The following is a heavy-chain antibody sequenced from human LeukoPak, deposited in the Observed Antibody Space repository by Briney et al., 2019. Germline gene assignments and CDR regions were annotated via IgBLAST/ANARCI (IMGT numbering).Heavy chain of an antibody. V-gene: IGHV3-23*01. J-gene: IGHJ3*02. D-gene: IGHD3-22*01. CDR3: AKDITMIVVVGENDAFDI. Sequence: QAGGSLRLSCAASGFTFSSYAMSWVRQAPGKGLEWVSAISGSGGSTYYADSVKGRFTISRDNSKNTLYLQMNSLRAEDTAVYYCAKDITMIVVVGENDAFDIWGQGTMVTVSS. CDR1: GFTFSSYA. CDR2: ISGSGGST.